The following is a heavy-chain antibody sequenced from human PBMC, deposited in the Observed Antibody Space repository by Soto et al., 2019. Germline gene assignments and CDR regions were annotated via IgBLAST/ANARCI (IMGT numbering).Heavy chain of an antibody. V-gene: IGHV3-33*01. CDR2: RWYDGSNK. CDR3: ASALETGDY. D-gene: IGHD3-10*01. CDR1: GFTFSNYG. Sequence: QVQLVESGGGVVQPGRSLRLSCVASGFTFSNYGMHWVRQAPGKGPEWVAVRWYDGSNKDYADSVKGRFTISRDNSRNTLYLQMNSLRAEDTAVYYSASALETGDYWGQGTLVTVSS. J-gene: IGHJ4*02.